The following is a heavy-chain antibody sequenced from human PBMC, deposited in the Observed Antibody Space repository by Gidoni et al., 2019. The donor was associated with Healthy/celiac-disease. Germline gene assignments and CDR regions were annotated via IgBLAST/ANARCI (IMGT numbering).Heavy chain of an antibody. V-gene: IGHV2-70*15. J-gene: IGHJ3*02. CDR2: IDWDDDK. CDR1: GFSLSTSGMC. D-gene: IGHD4-17*01. Sequence: QVTLRESGPALVKPTQTLTLTGTFSGFSLSTSGMCVSWIRQPPGKALEWLARIDWDDDKYYSTSLKTRLTISKDTSKNQVVLTMTNMDPVDTATYYCARMTTVTNRDDAFDIWGQGTMVTVSS. CDR3: ARMTTVTNRDDAFDI.